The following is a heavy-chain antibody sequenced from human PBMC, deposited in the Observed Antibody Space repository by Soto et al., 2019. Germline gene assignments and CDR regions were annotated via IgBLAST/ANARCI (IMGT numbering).Heavy chain of an antibody. CDR1: GDSVSSNSAA. V-gene: IGHV6-1*01. D-gene: IGHD5-18*01. CDR3: ARITYGYSYGYYYYMDV. Sequence: QSQTLSLTCAISGDSVSSNSAAWNWIRQSPSRGLEWLGRTYYRSKWYNDYAVSVKSRITINPDTSKNQFSLQLNSVTPEDTAVYYCARITYGYSYGYYYYMDVWGKGTTVTVSS. J-gene: IGHJ6*03. CDR2: TYYRSKWYN.